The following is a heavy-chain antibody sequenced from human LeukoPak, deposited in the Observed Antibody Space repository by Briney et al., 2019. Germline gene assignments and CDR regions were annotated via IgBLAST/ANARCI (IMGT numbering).Heavy chain of an antibody. J-gene: IGHJ4*02. CDR2: IWNDGSSQ. CDR3: AKDAQRGFDYSNSLEK. CDR1: HFTFSHFR. V-gene: IGHV3-33*06. Sequence: PGGSLRLSCVASHFTFSHFRMHGVRLAPGRGLEWVAGIWNDGSSQYYAESVKGRFTISRDNSQNTVYLQMNSLRGEDTAVYYCAKDAQRGFDYSNSLEKWGQGTLVIVSS. D-gene: IGHD4-11*01.